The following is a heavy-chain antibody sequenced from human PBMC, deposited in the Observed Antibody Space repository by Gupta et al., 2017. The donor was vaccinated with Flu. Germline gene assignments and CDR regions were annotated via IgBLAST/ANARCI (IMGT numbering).Heavy chain of an antibody. D-gene: IGHD2-8*01. CDR3: VREVFCTDGRCVDQFDY. V-gene: IGHV3-13*04. J-gene: IGHJ4*02. CDR1: GFSFSNYD. CDR2: IGTAGDA. Sequence: EVQLVESGGGLVQPGGSLRLSCEASGFSFSNYDMHWVRQGTGKGLEWVSGIGTAGDAYYSDSVRARFRISRENAKSSLYLQMNSLTAGDTAVYYCVREVFCTDGRCVDQFDYWGQGILVIVSS.